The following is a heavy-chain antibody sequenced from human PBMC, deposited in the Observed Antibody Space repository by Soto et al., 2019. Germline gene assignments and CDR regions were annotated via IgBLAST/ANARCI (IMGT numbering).Heavy chain of an antibody. CDR3: ARIYSSSWYALYYYYYMDV. CDR2: IYYSGST. V-gene: IGHV4-59*08. CDR1: GGSISSYY. D-gene: IGHD6-13*01. J-gene: IGHJ6*03. Sequence: AETLSLSCTVSGGSISSYYWSWIRQPPGKGLEWIGYIYYSGSTNYNPSLKSRVTISVDTSKNQFSLKLSSVTAADTAVYYCARIYSSSWYALYYYYYMDVWGKGTTVTVSS.